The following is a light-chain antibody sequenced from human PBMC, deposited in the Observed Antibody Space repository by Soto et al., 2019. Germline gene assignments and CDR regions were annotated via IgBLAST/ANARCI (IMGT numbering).Light chain of an antibody. V-gene: IGKV2-28*01. CDR2: LGS. CDR1: QSLLHSNGYNY. CDR3: MQALQPPWT. J-gene: IGKJ1*01. Sequence: DIVMTQSPLSLPVTPGEPASISCRSSQSLLHSNGYNYLDWYLQKPGQSPQLLIYLGSDRASGVPDRFSGSGSGTDFTLKISRGEGEDVGVYYCMQALQPPWTFGEGTKVEIK.